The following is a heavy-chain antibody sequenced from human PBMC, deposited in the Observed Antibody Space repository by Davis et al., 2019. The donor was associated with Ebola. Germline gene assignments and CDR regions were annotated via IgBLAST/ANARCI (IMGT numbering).Heavy chain of an antibody. J-gene: IGHJ6*02. CDR2: IYYSGST. CDR1: GGSVSSGSYY. V-gene: IGHV4-39*01. CDR3: ARPILHGMDV. Sequence: SETLSLTCTVSGGSVSSGSYYWSWIRQPPGKGLEWIGSIYYSGSTYYNPSLKSRVTISVDTSKNQFSLKLSSVTAADTAVYYCARPILHGMDVWGQGTTVTVSS.